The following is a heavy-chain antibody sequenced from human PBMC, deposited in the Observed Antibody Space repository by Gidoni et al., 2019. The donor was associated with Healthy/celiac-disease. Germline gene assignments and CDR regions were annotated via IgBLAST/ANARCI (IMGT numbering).Heavy chain of an antibody. Sequence: QVQLVESGGGVVQPGRSLRLSGAASGFTFMSYGMHWVRQAPGKGLEWVAVISYDGSNKYYADSVKGRFTISRDNSKNTLYLQMNSLRAEDTAVYYCAKDRSVAATPSAVDYWGQGTLVTVSS. CDR1: GFTFMSYG. V-gene: IGHV3-30*18. D-gene: IGHD6-19*01. J-gene: IGHJ4*02. CDR2: ISYDGSNK. CDR3: AKDRSVAATPSAVDY.